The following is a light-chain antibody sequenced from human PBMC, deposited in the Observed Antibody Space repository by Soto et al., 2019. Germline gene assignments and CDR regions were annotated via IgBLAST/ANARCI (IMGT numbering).Light chain of an antibody. V-gene: IGKV1-9*01. CDR1: QGINSY. CDR3: QQLNFYPYT. J-gene: IGKJ2*01. Sequence: IQLTQSPSSLSASVGDRVTITCRASQGINSYLAWYQQKPGKAPNLLIYGASTLKSGVPSRFSGDRSGTDFTLTISSLQPEDFVTYYCQQLNFYPYTFGQGTKLEIK. CDR2: GAS.